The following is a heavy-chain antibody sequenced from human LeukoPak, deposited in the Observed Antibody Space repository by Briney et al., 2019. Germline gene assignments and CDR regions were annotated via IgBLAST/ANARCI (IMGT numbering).Heavy chain of an antibody. CDR1: GGSISSGNW. J-gene: IGHJ1*01. CDR2: IKQDGSEK. CDR3: ARSGSYPTPSPD. D-gene: IGHD1-26*01. Sequence: PSETLSLTCAVSGGSISSGNWWSWFRQPPGKGLEWVANIKQDGSEKYYVDSVKGRFTISRDNAKNSLYLQMNSLRAEDTAVYYCARSGSYPTPSPDWGQGTLVTVSS. V-gene: IGHV3-7*01.